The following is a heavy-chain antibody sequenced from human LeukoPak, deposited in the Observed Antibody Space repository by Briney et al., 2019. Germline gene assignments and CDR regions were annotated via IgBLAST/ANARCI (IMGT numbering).Heavy chain of an antibody. CDR1: GFTFSNAW. CDR3: TRDMVAVAD. D-gene: IGHD6-19*01. V-gene: IGHV3-49*04. J-gene: IGHJ4*02. Sequence: GGSLRLSCAASGFTFSNAWMSWVRQAPGKGLEWVGFIRSKAYGGTTEYAASVKGRFTISRDDSKSIAYLQMNSLKTEDTAVYYCTRDMVAVADWGQGTLVTVSS. CDR2: IRSKAYGGTT.